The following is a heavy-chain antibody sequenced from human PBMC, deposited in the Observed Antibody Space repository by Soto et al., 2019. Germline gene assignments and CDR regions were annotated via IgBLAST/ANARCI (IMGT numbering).Heavy chain of an antibody. Sequence: ASVKVSCKASGYTFTSYAMHWVRQAPGQRLEWMGWINAGNGNTKYSQKFQGRVTITRDTSASTAYMELSSLRSEDTAVYYCARDQRAHRYGRTSYYYYGMDVCGQVPTVTVSS. J-gene: IGHJ6*02. V-gene: IGHV1-3*01. D-gene: IGHD5-18*01. CDR3: ARDQRAHRYGRTSYYYYGMDV. CDR2: INAGNGNT. CDR1: GYTFTSYA.